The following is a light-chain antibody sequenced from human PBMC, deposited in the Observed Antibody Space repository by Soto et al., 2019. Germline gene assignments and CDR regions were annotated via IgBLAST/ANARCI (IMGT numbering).Light chain of an antibody. CDR2: DNT. CDR1: SSDIGAGYR. J-gene: IGLJ2*01. V-gene: IGLV1-40*01. Sequence: QSVLTQPPSVSGAPGERVTISCTGSSSDIGAGYRVRWYQQVPGTAPKLLIYDNTNRPSGVSVRFSGSKSGTSASLAISGLQAEDEADYYCQSFDKYRSAVVFGGGTKVTVL. CDR3: QSFDKYRSAVV.